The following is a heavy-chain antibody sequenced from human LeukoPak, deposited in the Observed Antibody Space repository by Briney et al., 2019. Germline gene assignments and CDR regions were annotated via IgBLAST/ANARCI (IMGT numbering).Heavy chain of an antibody. D-gene: IGHD2-2*01. CDR3: ARALYCSSTSCLTSFDY. V-gene: IGHV1-69*13. Sequence: SVKVSCKASGGTFSSYAISWVRQAPGQGLEWMGGIVPIFGTANYAQKFQGRVTITADESTSTAYMELSSLRSEDTAVYYCARALYCSSTSCLTSFDYWGQGTLVTVSS. J-gene: IGHJ4*02. CDR1: GGTFSSYA. CDR2: IVPIFGTA.